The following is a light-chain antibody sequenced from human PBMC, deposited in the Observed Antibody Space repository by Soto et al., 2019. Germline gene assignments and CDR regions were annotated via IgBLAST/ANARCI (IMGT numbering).Light chain of an antibody. CDR2: EVT. CDR1: SSDIGAHKF. J-gene: IGLJ2*01. V-gene: IGLV2-8*01. CDR3: SLHASCSTNVV. Sequence: QSALTQPPSASGSPGQSVAISCTGSSSDIGAHKFVSWYQQHPGKAPKLMIYEVTKRPSGVPDRFSGSKSGNTASLTVSGLHAEDEADYYCSLHASCSTNVVFGGGTKLTVL.